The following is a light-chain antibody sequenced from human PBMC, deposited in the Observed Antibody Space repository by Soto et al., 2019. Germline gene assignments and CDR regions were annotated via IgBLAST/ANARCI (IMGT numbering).Light chain of an antibody. Sequence: EIVMTQSPATLPVSPGERATLSCRASQSVSSNLAWYQQTPGQAPRLLIYGASTRATGIPARFSGSGSGTEFTLTISSLQSEDFAVYYCQQYNKWPPYTFGQGTKLEIK. V-gene: IGKV3-15*01. J-gene: IGKJ2*01. CDR1: QSVSSN. CDR2: GAS. CDR3: QQYNKWPPYT.